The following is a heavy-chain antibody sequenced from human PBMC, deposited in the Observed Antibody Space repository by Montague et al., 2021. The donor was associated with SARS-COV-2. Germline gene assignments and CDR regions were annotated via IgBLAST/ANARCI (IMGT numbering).Heavy chain of an antibody. Sequence: SETLSLTCAVSGGSISSGTWWTWVRQPPRKGLEWIGSIYYSGSTYYNPSLKSRVTISVDTSKNQFSLKLSSVTAADTAVYYCARDYGDYGSGYYYGMDVWGQGTTVTVSS. V-gene: IGHV4-4*02. D-gene: IGHD4-17*01. CDR3: ARDYGDYGSGYYYGMDV. CDR1: GGSISSGTW. CDR2: IYYSGST. J-gene: IGHJ6*02.